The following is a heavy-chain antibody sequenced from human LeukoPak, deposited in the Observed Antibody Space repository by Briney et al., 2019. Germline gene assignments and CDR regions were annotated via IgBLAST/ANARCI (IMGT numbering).Heavy chain of an antibody. CDR3: AKTKQGSGYLDY. CDR2: ISGAGGTT. J-gene: IGHJ4*02. CDR1: GFTFTSYA. Sequence: PGGSLRLSCAASGFTFTSYAIKWVRQAPGKGLEWVSVISGAGGTTYYADSVKGRFTISRDNSKNTVYLQMDSPRAEDTAVYYCAKTKQGSGYLDYWGQGTLVTVSS. D-gene: IGHD3-10*01. V-gene: IGHV3-23*01.